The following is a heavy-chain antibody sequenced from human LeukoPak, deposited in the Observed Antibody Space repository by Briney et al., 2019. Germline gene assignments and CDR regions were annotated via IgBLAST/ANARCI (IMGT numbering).Heavy chain of an antibody. CDR3: ARVHSSGYYLYYFDY. CDR1: GYTFTGYY. J-gene: IGHJ4*02. CDR2: INPNSGGT. D-gene: IGHD3-22*01. Sequence: ASVKVSCKAFGYTFTGYYMHWVRQAPGQGLEWMGWINPNSGGTNYAQKFQGRVTMTRDTSISTAYMELSRLRSDDTAVYYCARVHSSGYYLYYFDYWGQGTLVTVSS. V-gene: IGHV1-2*02.